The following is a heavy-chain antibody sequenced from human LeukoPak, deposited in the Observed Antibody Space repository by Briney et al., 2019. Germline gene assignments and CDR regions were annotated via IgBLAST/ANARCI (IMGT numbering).Heavy chain of an antibody. CDR1: GFTVSINY. J-gene: IGHJ4*02. Sequence: GGSLRLSCAASGFTVSINYMSWVRQAPGKGLERVSVIYSGGSTYYADSVKGRFTISRDNSKNTLYLQMNSLRAEDTAVYYCARSRSYYDFWSGYYTYYFDYWGQGTLVTVSS. D-gene: IGHD3-3*01. CDR2: IYSGGST. V-gene: IGHV3-66*02. CDR3: ARSRSYYDFWSGYYTYYFDY.